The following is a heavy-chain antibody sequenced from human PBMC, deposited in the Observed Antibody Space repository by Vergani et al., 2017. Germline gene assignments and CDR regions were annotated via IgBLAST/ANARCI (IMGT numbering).Heavy chain of an antibody. CDR3: AHTHGYNYVGDFDY. V-gene: IGHV2-5*01. J-gene: IGHJ4*02. CDR2: IYWNDDK. Sequence: QITLKESGPTLAKPTQTLTLTCTFSGFSLSTSGVGVGWIRQPPGKALEWLALIYWNDDKRYSPSLKSRLTITKDTSKNQVVLTMTNMDPVDTATYYCAHTHGYNYVGDFDYWGQGTLVTVSS. CDR1: GFSLSTSGVG. D-gene: IGHD5-24*01.